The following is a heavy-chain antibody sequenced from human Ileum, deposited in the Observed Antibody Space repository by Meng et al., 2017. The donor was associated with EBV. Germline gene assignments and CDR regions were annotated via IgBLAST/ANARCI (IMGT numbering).Heavy chain of an antibody. CDR3: SESDPHGTGTYVDY. D-gene: IGHD2-8*01. CDR2: ISCDDSS. V-gene: IGHV2-5*08. Sequence: LKWSGPGWGQAKQPGSLTLSCAASGFTFSGLGVNWVRQPPGKGLEWVALISCDDSSSYCPALESRLSTTTDANKNQVLLTKINIVPAEKTTEYCSESDPHGTGTYVDYWGQGTLVTVSS. CDR1: ASGFTFSGLG. J-gene: IGHJ4*02.